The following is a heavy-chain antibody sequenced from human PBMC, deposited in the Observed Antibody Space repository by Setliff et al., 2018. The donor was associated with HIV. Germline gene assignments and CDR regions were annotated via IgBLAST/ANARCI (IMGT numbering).Heavy chain of an antibody. Sequence: GASVKVSCKASGGTFSSYTISWVRQAPGQGLEWMGRVIPILGIANNAQKFQGRVTMTADKSTSTAYMELSSLRSEDTAVYYCARVNSDAFDVWGQGTKVTVSS. CDR3: ARVNSDAFDV. J-gene: IGHJ3*01. D-gene: IGHD3-22*01. V-gene: IGHV1-69*02. CDR2: VIPILGIA. CDR1: GGTFSSYT.